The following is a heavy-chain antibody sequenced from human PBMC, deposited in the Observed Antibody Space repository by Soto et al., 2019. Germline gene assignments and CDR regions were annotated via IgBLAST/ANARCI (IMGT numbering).Heavy chain of an antibody. CDR1: GFTFSDYY. CDR2: ISSSGSTI. CDR3: ARDYYKYYDSSGYYRSPAY. Sequence: GGSLRLSCAASGFTFSDYYMSWIRQAPGKGLEWVSHISSSGSTIYYADSVKGRFTISRDNAKNSLYLQMNSLRAEDTAVYYCARDYYKYYDSSGYYRSPAYWGQGTLVTVSS. D-gene: IGHD3-22*01. V-gene: IGHV3-11*01. J-gene: IGHJ4*02.